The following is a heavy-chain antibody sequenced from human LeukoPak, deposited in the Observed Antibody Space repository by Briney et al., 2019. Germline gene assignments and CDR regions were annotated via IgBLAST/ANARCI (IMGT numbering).Heavy chain of an antibody. J-gene: IGHJ4*02. CDR3: ARVVSFGVVLIFDY. CDR2: IYHSGST. V-gene: IGHV4-38-2*02. CDR1: GYSISSGYY. Sequence: SETLSLTCTVSGYSISSGYYWGWIRQPPGKGLEWIGSIYHSGSTYYNPSLKSRVTISVDTSKNQFSLKLSSVTAADTAVYYCARVVSFGVVLIFDYWGQGTLVTVSS. D-gene: IGHD3-3*01.